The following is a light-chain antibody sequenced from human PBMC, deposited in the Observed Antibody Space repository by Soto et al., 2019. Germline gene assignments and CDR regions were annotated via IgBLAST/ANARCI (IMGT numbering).Light chain of an antibody. J-gene: IGKJ4*01. Sequence: EIVMTQSPAALSESPGERATLFCRASQSVRSNFLAWYQQKPGQAPRLLIYGASNRATGVPGRFSGSGSGTEFTLTISSLQSEDFAVYYCQQYSAWPLTFGGGTKVEIK. CDR2: GAS. CDR3: QQYSAWPLT. CDR1: QSVRSN. V-gene: IGKV3-15*01.